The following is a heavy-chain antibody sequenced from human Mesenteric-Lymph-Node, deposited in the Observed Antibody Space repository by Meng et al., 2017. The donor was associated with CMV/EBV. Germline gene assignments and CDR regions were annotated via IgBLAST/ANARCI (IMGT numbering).Heavy chain of an antibody. CDR1: GFTVSSNY. CDR3: AKVPFYYDFWSGSRYYYYGMDV. V-gene: IGHV3-23*01. J-gene: IGHJ6*02. Sequence: GESLKISCAASGFTVSSNYMSWVRQAPGKGLEWVSAISGSGGSTYYADSVKGRFTISRDNAKNSLYLQMNSLRAEDTALYYCAKVPFYYDFWSGSRYYYYGMDVWGQGTTVTVSS. D-gene: IGHD3-3*01. CDR2: ISGSGGST.